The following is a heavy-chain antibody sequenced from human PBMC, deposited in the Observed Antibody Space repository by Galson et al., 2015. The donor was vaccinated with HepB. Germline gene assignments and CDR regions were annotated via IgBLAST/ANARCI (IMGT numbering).Heavy chain of an antibody. CDR3: AYGVDV. Sequence: CAISGDSASSNSAVWNWIRQSPSRGLEWLGRTYYRSKWYKDYALFVKSRITINADTSRNQISLQLNSMTPEDTAVYYCAYGVDVWGQGTTVTVSS. CDR2: TYYRSKWYK. J-gene: IGHJ6*02. CDR1: GDSASSNSAV. V-gene: IGHV6-1*01.